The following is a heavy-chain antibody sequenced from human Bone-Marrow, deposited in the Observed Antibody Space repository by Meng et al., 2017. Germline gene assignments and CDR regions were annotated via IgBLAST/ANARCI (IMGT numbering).Heavy chain of an antibody. D-gene: IGHD2-15*01. J-gene: IGHJ5*02. CDR1: GGSINSAGYY. CDR2: IYYTENT. CDR3: ARGRASCSSGGCSLGWFDP. V-gene: IGHV4-31*01. Sequence: VPVQESGPGLVKPAQSLSLTCRVSGGSINSAGYYWSWIRQHPGKGLEWIGYIYYTENTYYNPSLKSPMTISLDKSRNQFSLKLNSVTVADTAVYYCARGRASCSSGGCSLGWFDPWGQGTLVTVSS.